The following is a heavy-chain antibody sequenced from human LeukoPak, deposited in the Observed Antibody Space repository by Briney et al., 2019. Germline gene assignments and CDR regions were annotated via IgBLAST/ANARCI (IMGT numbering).Heavy chain of an antibody. CDR3: ARQPYFDILTGYFTNQYYFDY. Sequence: SETLSLTCTVSGGSISSNTYYWGWIRQPPGKGLEWIGNIYYSGSTDYNPSLKSRVTISVDTSKNQFSLKLSSVTAADTALYYCARQPYFDILTGYFTNQYYFDYWGQGTLVTVSS. D-gene: IGHD3-9*01. CDR2: IYYSGST. CDR1: GGSISSNTYY. V-gene: IGHV4-39*01. J-gene: IGHJ4*02.